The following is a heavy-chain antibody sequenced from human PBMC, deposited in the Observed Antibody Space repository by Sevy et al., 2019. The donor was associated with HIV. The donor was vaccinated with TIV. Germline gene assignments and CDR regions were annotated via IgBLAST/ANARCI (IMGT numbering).Heavy chain of an antibody. D-gene: IGHD3-9*01. CDR3: VKEHFDWLLPSYYFDL. Sequence: SETLSLTCTISGGSISTVDYYCTWIRQPAGKGLKWIGRISASGTTTHNPSLESRVTMSVDTSQNQFSLKLTSVTAADTAMYYCVKEHFDWLLPSYYFDLWGRGTLVTVSS. J-gene: IGHJ2*01. CDR2: ISASGTT. V-gene: IGHV4-61*02. CDR1: GGSISTVDYY.